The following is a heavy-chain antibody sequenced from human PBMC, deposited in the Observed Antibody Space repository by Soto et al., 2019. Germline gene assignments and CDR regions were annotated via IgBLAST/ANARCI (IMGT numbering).Heavy chain of an antibody. V-gene: IGHV3-23*01. CDR2: ISGSGGST. J-gene: IGHJ3*02. D-gene: IGHD3-22*01. CDR1: GFTFSSYA. CDR3: AKDTNYYDSSGPVDAFDI. Sequence: HPGGSLRLSCAASGFTFSSYAMSWVRQAPGKGLEWVSAISGSGGSTYYADSVKGRFTISRDNSKNTLYLQMNSLRAEDTAVYYCAKDTNYYDSSGPVDAFDIWGQGTMVTV.